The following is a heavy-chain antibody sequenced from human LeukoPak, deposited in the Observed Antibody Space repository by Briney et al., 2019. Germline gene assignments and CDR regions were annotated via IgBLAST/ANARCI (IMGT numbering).Heavy chain of an antibody. D-gene: IGHD3-10*01. CDR2: ISYDGSKK. CDR1: GFTFNSNA. J-gene: IGHJ6*02. CDR3: VKDSARWSKFGDVFFYYFGMDV. V-gene: IGHV3-30-3*01. Sequence: QTGGSLRLSCAASGFTFNSNAIHWVRLAPGKGLEWVTVISYDGSKKYYADSVKGRFTISRDNSKNTLYLEMNSLRPEDTAVYYCVKDSARWSKFGDVFFYYFGMDVWGQGTTVTVSS.